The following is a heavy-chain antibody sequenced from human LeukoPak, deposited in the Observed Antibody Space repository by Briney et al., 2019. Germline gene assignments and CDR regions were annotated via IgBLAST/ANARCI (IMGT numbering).Heavy chain of an antibody. V-gene: IGHV3-48*03. CDR1: GFTFSSYE. J-gene: IGHJ4*02. D-gene: IGHD3-16*01. Sequence: GGSLRLSCAASGFTFSSYEMNWVRQAPGKGLEWVSYISSSGSTIYYADSVKGRFTISRDNAKNSLYLQMNSLRAEDTAVYYCARGPVWGFDYWGQGTLVTVSS. CDR3: ARGPVWGFDY. CDR2: ISSSGSTI.